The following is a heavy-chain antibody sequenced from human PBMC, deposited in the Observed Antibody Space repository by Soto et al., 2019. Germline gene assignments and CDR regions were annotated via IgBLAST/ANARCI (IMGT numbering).Heavy chain of an antibody. J-gene: IGHJ4*02. CDR3: ARVGSSGWSPDY. CDR2: IFYTGST. Sequence: PSETLFLTCTVSGGSISGHYWIWIRQSPGKRLEWIGYIFYTGSTNYNPSLKSRVTLSADTSKNQFSLRLSSVTAADTAVYYCARVGSSGWSPDYWGQGTLVTVSS. CDR1: GGSISGHY. D-gene: IGHD6-19*01. V-gene: IGHV4-59*11.